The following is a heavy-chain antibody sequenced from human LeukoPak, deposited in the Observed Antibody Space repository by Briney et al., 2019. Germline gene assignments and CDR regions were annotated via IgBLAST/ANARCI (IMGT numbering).Heavy chain of an antibody. Sequence: SETLSLTCIVSGGSITSSSYYGGWIRQPPGKALEWIGSIYYSGTTYYNPSLKSRVTISVDTSKKQLSLQLSSVTAADTAVYYCASLPYYYGSGSYGGIDYWGQGTLVTVSS. J-gene: IGHJ4*02. D-gene: IGHD3-10*01. V-gene: IGHV4-39*01. CDR2: IYYSGTT. CDR3: ASLPYYYGSGSYGGIDY. CDR1: GGSITSSSYY.